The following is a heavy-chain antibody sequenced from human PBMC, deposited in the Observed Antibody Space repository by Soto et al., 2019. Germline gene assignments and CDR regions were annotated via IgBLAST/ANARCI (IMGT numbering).Heavy chain of an antibody. Sequence: QVQLMESGGGVVQPGRSLRLSCAASGFIFRNYGMHWVRQAPGKGLEWVAVIWYDGTNKYYADSVKGQFIISRDNSKDPLYLQMNSLRAEDTAVYCCARDQGSGRYGLDVWGQGTTVTVSS. V-gene: IGHV3-33*01. D-gene: IGHD3-10*01. CDR2: IWYDGTNK. CDR3: ARDQGSGRYGLDV. J-gene: IGHJ6*02. CDR1: GFIFRNYG.